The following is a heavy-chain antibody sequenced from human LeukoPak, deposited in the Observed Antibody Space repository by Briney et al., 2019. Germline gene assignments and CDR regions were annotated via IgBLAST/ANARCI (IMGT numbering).Heavy chain of an antibody. CDR3: AREYSSSSCGY. CDR2: IKQDGSEK. J-gene: IGHJ4*02. CDR1: GLTFSSYW. D-gene: IGHD6-6*01. V-gene: IGHV3-7*01. Sequence: PGGSLRLSCAASGLTFSSYWMSWVRQAPGKGLEWVANIKQDGSEKYYVDSVKGRFTISRDNAKNSLYLQMNSLRAEDTAVYYCAREYSSSSCGYWGQGTLVTVSS.